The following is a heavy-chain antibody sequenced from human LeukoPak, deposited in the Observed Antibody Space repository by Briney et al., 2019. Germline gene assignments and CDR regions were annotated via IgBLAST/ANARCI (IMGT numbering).Heavy chain of an antibody. D-gene: IGHD5-18*01. J-gene: IGHJ4*02. V-gene: IGHV3-23*01. CDR3: ARDRARGYSYGSSDY. CDR2: ISGSGGST. CDR1: GFIFSNFA. Sequence: PGGSLRLSCAASGFIFSNFAMTWVRQAPGKGLEWVSGISGSGGSTYYADSVKGRFTISRDNAKNSLYLQMNSLRAEDTAVYYCARDRARGYSYGSSDYWGQGTLVTVSS.